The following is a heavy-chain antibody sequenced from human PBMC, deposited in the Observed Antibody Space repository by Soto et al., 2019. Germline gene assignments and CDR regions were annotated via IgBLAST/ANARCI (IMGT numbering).Heavy chain of an antibody. CDR3: ARQHRADFWEGGGPSWGY. V-gene: IGHV4-39*01. CDR2: IYYSGST. CDR1: GGSISSSSYY. Sequence: QLQLQVSGPGLVKPSETLSLTCTVSGGSISSSSYYWGWIRQPPGKGLEWIGSIYYSGSTYYNPSLKSRVTISVDTSKNQFSLKLSSVTAADTAVYYCARQHRADFWEGGGPSWGYWGQGTLVTVSS. J-gene: IGHJ4*02. D-gene: IGHD3-3*01.